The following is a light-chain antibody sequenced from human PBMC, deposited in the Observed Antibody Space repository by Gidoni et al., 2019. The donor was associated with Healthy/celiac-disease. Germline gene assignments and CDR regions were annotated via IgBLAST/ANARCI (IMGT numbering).Light chain of an antibody. J-gene: IGKJ2*01. CDR2: AAS. CDR1: QSISSY. Sequence: DIQMIQSPSSLSASVGDRVTITCRASQSISSYLLWYQQKPGKAPKLLIYAASSLQSGVPSRFSGSGSGTDFTLTISSLQPEDFATYYCQQSYNTPYTFGQGTKLEIK. CDR3: QQSYNTPYT. V-gene: IGKV1-39*01.